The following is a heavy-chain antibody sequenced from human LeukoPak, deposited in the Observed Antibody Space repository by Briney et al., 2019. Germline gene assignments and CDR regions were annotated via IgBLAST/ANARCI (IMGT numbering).Heavy chain of an antibody. Sequence: ASVKVSCKASGYTFTGYYMHWVRQAPGQGLEWMGWINPNSGGTNYAQKFQGRVTMTRDTSISTAYMELSRLRSDDTAVYYCARSYGSGSYYNQLRYYYYGMDVWGQGTTVTVSS. CDR2: INPNSGGT. D-gene: IGHD3-10*01. CDR3: ARSYGSGSYYNQLRYYYYGMDV. J-gene: IGHJ6*02. V-gene: IGHV1-2*02. CDR1: GYTFTGYY.